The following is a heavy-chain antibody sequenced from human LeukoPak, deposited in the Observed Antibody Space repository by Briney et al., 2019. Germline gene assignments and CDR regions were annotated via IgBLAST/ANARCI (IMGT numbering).Heavy chain of an antibody. CDR1: GGSISSGGYY. CDR3: AREILTSGRAFDI. CDR2: IYYSGST. Sequence: ASQTLSLTCTVSGGSISSGGYYWSWIRQHPGKGLEWIGYIYYSGSTYYNPSLKSRVTISVDTSKNQFSLKLSSVTAADTAVYYCAREILTSGRAFDIWGQGTMVTVSS. V-gene: IGHV4-31*03. D-gene: IGHD3-9*01. J-gene: IGHJ3*02.